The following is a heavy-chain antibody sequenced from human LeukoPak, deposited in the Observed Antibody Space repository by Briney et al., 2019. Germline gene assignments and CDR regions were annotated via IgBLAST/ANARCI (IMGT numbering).Heavy chain of an antibody. J-gene: IGHJ4*02. V-gene: IGHV4-38-2*01. CDR1: GYSISSGYY. CDR2: IYHSGST. D-gene: IGHD6-6*01. CDR3: ASIAARPGEYFDY. Sequence: SETLSLTCAVSGYSISSGYYWGWIRQPPGKGLEWIVSIYHSGSTYYNPSLKSRVTISVDTSKNQFSLKLSSVTAADTAVYYCASIAARPGEYFDYWGQGTLVTVSS.